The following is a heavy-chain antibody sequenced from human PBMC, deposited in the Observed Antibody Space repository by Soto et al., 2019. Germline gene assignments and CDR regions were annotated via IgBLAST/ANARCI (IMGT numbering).Heavy chain of an antibody. CDR2: IIPIFGTA. CDR1: GGTFSSYA. J-gene: IGHJ4*02. CDR3: AGYSGYDSGFDD. Sequence: ASVKVSCKASGGTFSSYAISWVRQAPGQGLEWMGGIIPIFGTANYAQKFQGRVTITADESTSTAYMELSSLRSEDTAVYDCAGYSGYDSGFDDWGQGTLVTVSS. D-gene: IGHD5-12*01. V-gene: IGHV1-69*13.